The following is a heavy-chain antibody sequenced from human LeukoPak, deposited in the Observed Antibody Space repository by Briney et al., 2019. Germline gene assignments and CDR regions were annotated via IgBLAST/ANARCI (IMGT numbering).Heavy chain of an antibody. CDR3: ARDRRGGRGVYYYYYGMDV. V-gene: IGHV4-59*01. CDR1: SGSISSYY. Sequence: SETLSLTCTVSSGSISSYYGSWIRQPPGKGLEWIGYIYYSGSTNYNPSLKSRVTISVDTSKNQFSLKLSSVTAADTAVYYCARDRRGGRGVYYYYYGMDVWGQGSTVTVSS. CDR2: IYYSGST. D-gene: IGHD3-10*01. J-gene: IGHJ6*02.